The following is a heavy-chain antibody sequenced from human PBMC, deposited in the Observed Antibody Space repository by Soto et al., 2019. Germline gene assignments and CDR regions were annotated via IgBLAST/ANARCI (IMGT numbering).Heavy chain of an antibody. Sequence: QVQLVQSGAEVKKPGASVKVSCKASGYTFTSYYMHWVRQAPGQGLEWMGLINPGGGSTSYAQKFQGRVTMTRDTSTSTVYMEVSSLRSEDTAVYYCGRSPDSDGSVYRPVDYWGQGTRVTVSS. CDR1: GYTFTSYY. CDR2: INPGGGST. CDR3: GRSPDSDGSVYRPVDY. V-gene: IGHV1-46*01. D-gene: IGHD3-22*01. J-gene: IGHJ4*02.